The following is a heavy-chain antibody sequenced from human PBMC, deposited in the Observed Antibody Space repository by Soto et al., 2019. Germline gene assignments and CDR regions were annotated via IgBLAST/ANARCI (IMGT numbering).Heavy chain of an antibody. V-gene: IGHV4-59*01. J-gene: IGHJ4*02. CDR1: GGSISSYY. CDR3: ARVDVVVSFDY. D-gene: IGHD2-15*01. Sequence: ASETLSLTCTVSGGSISSYYWSWIRQPPGKGLEWIGYIYYSGSTNYNPSLKSRVTISVDTSKNQFSLKLSSVTAADTAVYYCARVDVVVSFDYWGQGTLVPVSS. CDR2: IYYSGST.